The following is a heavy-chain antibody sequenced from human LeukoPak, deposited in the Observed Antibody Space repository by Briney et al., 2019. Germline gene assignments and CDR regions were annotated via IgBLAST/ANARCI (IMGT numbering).Heavy chain of an antibody. Sequence: PSETLSLTCTVSGGSISSSSYYWGWIRQPPGKGLEWIGSIYYSGSTYYNPSLKSRVTISVDTPKNQFSLKLSSVTAADTAVYYCARPPHYDILTGSSFDYWGQGTLVTVSS. CDR2: IYYSGST. CDR1: GGSISSSSYY. V-gene: IGHV4-39*01. D-gene: IGHD3-9*01. CDR3: ARPPHYDILTGSSFDY. J-gene: IGHJ4*02.